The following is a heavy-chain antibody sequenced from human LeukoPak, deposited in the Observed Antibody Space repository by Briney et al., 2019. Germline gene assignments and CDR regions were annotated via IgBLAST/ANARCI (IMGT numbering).Heavy chain of an antibody. Sequence: GGSLRLSCAASGFTFSSYWMSWVRQAPGKGLEWVANIKQDGSKKYYVDSVKGRFTISRDNAKNSLYLQMNSLRAEDTAVYYCARDLSKRMVRGDWFDPWGQGTLVTVSS. CDR2: IKQDGSKK. CDR1: GFTFSSYW. D-gene: IGHD3-10*01. J-gene: IGHJ5*02. V-gene: IGHV3-7*01. CDR3: ARDLSKRMVRGDWFDP.